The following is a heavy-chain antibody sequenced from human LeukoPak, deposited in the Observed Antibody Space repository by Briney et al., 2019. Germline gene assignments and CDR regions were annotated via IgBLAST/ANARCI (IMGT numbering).Heavy chain of an antibody. J-gene: IGHJ4*02. D-gene: IGHD5-12*01. V-gene: IGHV3-23*01. CDR1: GFSFNNYA. Sequence: GGSLKLSCAASGFSFNNYAMSWVRQAPGKGLEWVSGISGSDGSTYYADSVKGRFTISRDNSKNTLYLQMNSLRAEDTATYYCAKQLTLTRGNVDYWGQGSLVTVPS. CDR2: ISGSDGST. CDR3: AKQLTLTRGNVDY.